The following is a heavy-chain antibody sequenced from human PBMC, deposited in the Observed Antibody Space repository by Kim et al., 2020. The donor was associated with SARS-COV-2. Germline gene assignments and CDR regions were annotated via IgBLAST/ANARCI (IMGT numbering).Heavy chain of an antibody. V-gene: IGHV4-34*01. J-gene: IGHJ4*02. D-gene: IGHD2-21*02. Sequence: RVTISVDTSKNQFSLKLSSVTAADTAVYYCARGVGFGELAYCGGDCHLDYWGQGTLVTVSS. CDR3: ARGVGFGELAYCGGDCHLDY.